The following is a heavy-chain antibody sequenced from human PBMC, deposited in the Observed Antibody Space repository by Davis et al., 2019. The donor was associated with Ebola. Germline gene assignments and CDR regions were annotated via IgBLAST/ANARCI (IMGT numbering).Heavy chain of an antibody. Sequence: PGGSLRLSCAASGFTFGGYAMSWVRQAPGKGLEWVSGITGSGGTTDYANSVKGRFTISRDNSKNTLYLHMDSLRVEDTALYFCAKDLAYFNSWFDFWGQGTLVTVSS. V-gene: IGHV3-23*01. D-gene: IGHD2-8*01. CDR2: ITGSGGTT. CDR3: AKDLAYFNSWFDF. CDR1: GFTFGGYA. J-gene: IGHJ4*02.